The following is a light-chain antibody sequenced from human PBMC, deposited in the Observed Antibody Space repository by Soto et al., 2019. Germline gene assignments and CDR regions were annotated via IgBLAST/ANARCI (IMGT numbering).Light chain of an antibody. CDR1: QSVLYSSNNKNY. CDR3: QQYYSIPYT. Sequence: DIVMTQSPDSLAVSLGERATINCKSSQSVLYSSNNKNYLTWYQQKPGQPPKLLLYWASTRESAVPDRFSGSVSGTDFALTISSLQAEDVAVYYCQQYYSIPYTFGQGTKLEIK. J-gene: IGKJ2*01. CDR2: WAS. V-gene: IGKV4-1*01.